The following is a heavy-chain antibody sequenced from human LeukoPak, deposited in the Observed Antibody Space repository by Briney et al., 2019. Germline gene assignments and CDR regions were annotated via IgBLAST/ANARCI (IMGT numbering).Heavy chain of an antibody. CDR3: AKDRVGYYYDSSGYPGAFDI. Sequence: PGGSLRLSCAASGFTFSSYAMSWVRQAPGKGLEWVSAISGSGGSTYYADSVKGRFTISRDNSKNTLYLQTESLRAEDTAVYYCAKDRVGYYYDSSGYPGAFDIWGQGTMVTVSS. J-gene: IGHJ3*02. V-gene: IGHV3-23*01. CDR2: ISGSGGST. D-gene: IGHD3-22*01. CDR1: GFTFSSYA.